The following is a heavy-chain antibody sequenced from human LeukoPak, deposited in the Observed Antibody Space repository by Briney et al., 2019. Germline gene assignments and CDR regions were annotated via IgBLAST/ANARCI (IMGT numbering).Heavy chain of an antibody. CDR1: GFTFSSYS. V-gene: IGHV3-21*01. Sequence: PGGSLRLSCAASGFTFSSYSMNWVRQAPGKGLEWVSSISSSSSYTYYADSVKGRFTISRDNAKNSLYLQMNSLRAEDTAVYYCARALDATYYCSGSYIQGREKAEYYFDYWGQGTLVTVSS. J-gene: IGHJ4*02. D-gene: IGHD3-10*01. CDR2: ISSSSSYT. CDR3: ARALDATYYCSGSYIQGREKAEYYFDY.